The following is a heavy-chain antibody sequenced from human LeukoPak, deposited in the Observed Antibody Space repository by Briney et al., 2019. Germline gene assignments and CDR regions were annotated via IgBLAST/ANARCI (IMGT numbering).Heavy chain of an antibody. V-gene: IGHV1-69*02. CDR3: ARVDCSSTSCYTLWFDP. CDR2: IIPILGIA. J-gene: IGHJ5*02. D-gene: IGHD2-2*02. Sequence: ASVKVSCKASGGTFSSYTISWVRQAPGQGLEWMGRIIPILGIANYAQKFQGRVTITADKSTSTAYMELGSLRSEDTAVYYCARVDCSSTSCYTLWFDPWGQGTLVTVSS. CDR1: GGTFSSYT.